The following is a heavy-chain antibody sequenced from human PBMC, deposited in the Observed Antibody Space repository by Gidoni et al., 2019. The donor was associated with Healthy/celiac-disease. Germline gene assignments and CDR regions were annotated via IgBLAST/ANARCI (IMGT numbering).Heavy chain of an antibody. V-gene: IGHV3-30*02. Sequence: QVQLVESGGGVVQPGGSLRLSCAASGFTFSSYGMHWVRQAPGKGLEWVAFIRYDGSNKDYADSVKGRFTISRDNSKNTLYLQMNSLRAEDTAVYYCAKDSKRSNRVAVAGAPNYYYYGMDVWGQGTTVTVSS. CDR1: GFTFSSYG. CDR2: IRYDGSNK. CDR3: AKDSKRSNRVAVAGAPNYYYYGMDV. J-gene: IGHJ6*02. D-gene: IGHD6-19*01.